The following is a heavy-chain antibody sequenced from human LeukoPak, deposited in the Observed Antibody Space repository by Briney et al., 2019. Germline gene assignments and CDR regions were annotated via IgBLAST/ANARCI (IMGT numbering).Heavy chain of an antibody. CDR1: GFSLTTSGMC. CDR3: ARMGYTNTPGDY. D-gene: IGHD6-13*01. V-gene: IGHV2-70*11. J-gene: IGHJ4*02. Sequence: SGPALVKPTQTLTLTCTFSGFSLTTSGMCVSWIRQPPGKALEWLARIDWDDDKYYNPSLKTRLTVSKDTSKNQVVLKMTNMDPVDTGTYYCARMGYTNTPGDYWGQGTQVTVSS. CDR2: IDWDDDK.